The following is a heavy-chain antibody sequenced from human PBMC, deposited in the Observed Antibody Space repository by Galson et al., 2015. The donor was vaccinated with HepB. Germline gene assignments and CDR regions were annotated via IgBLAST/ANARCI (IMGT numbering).Heavy chain of an antibody. J-gene: IGHJ4*02. D-gene: IGHD6-19*01. CDR1: GFTFSSYG. V-gene: IGHV3-33*01. Sequence: SLRLSCAVSGFTFSSYGIYWVRQAPGKGLEWVAVIWYDGRNKYYADSVKGRFTISRDNSKNTVYLQMNSLRAEDTAVYYCARGSDYSSGWYVVDYWGQGTLVTVSS. CDR3: ARGSDYSSGWYVVDY. CDR2: IWYDGRNK.